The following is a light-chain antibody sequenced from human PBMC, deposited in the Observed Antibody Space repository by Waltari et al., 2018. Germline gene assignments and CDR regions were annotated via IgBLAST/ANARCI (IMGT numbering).Light chain of an antibody. CDR1: QSVSSN. J-gene: IGKJ2*01. V-gene: IGKV3-15*01. CDR3: QQYNNWPPMYT. Sequence: MTQSPDTLSVSPGERATLSCRASQSVSSNLAWYQQKPGQAPSLLIYSASTRATGIPGRFSGSGSGTEFTLTISSLQSEDSAVYYCQQYNNWPPMYTFGQGTKLEIK. CDR2: SAS.